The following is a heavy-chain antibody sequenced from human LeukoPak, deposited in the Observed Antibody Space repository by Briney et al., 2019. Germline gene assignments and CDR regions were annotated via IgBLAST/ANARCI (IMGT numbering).Heavy chain of an antibody. CDR1: GFSFSNYW. Sequence: PGGSLRLSCAASGFSFSNYWMNWVRQAPGKGLEWVANIKKDGSEKNYVDSVKGRFTISRDNAKNSLYLQMNSLRPEDKVVYYCARDLYSAPNTDYWGQGNLVTVSS. J-gene: IGHJ4*02. CDR2: IKKDGSEK. D-gene: IGHD5-18*01. CDR3: ARDLYSAPNTDY. V-gene: IGHV3-7*01.